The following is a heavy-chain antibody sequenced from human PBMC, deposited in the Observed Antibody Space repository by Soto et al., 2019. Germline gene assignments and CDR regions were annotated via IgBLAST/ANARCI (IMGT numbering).Heavy chain of an antibody. CDR2: ISPYSGNT. CDR3: ARVLEIAAAGPFDY. Sequence: ASVKVSCKASGYTFTTYGITWVRQAPGQGLEWMGWISPYSGNTNYAQNLQGRVTMTTDTSTSTAYMELSSLRSEDTAVYYCARVLEIAAAGPFDYWGQGTLVTV. D-gene: IGHD6-13*01. V-gene: IGHV1-18*01. CDR1: GYTFTTYG. J-gene: IGHJ4*02.